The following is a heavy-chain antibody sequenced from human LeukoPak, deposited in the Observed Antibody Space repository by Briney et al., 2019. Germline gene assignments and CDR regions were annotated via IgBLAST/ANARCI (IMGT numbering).Heavy chain of an antibody. CDR2: IYPGDSNN. CDR1: GYSFTNFW. CDR3: ARRRAVAGTYYFDN. J-gene: IGHJ4*01. D-gene: IGHD6-19*01. Sequence: GESRKISCKGSGYSFTNFWIGWVRQMPGRGLEWMGIIYPGDSNNRYSPSFQGQVTISVDKSVSTAYLQWGSLKASDTAMYYCARRRAVAGTYYFDNWGHGNLVTVPS. V-gene: IGHV5-51*01.